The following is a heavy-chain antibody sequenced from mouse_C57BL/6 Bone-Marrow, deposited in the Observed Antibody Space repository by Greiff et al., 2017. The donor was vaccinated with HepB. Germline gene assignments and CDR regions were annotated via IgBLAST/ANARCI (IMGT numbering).Heavy chain of an antibody. J-gene: IGHJ4*01. V-gene: IGHV2-5*01. CDR3: AKRGKLRRDYAMDY. Sequence: QVQLQQSGPGLVQPSQRLSITCTVSGFSLTSYGVHWVRQSPGKGLEWLGVIWRGGSTDYNAAFMSRLSITKDNSKSQVFFKMNSLQADDTAIYYCAKRGKLRRDYAMDYWGQGTSVTVSS. CDR1: GFSLTSYG. CDR2: IWRGGST.